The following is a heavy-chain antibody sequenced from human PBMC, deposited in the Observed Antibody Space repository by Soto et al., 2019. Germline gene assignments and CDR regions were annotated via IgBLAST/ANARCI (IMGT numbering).Heavy chain of an antibody. V-gene: IGHV3-23*01. CDR2: ISNGDST. J-gene: IGHJ4*02. D-gene: IGHD1-1*01. Sequence: RGSLRLSCVTPGFTFSTYAMSWVRQAPGKGLEWVSTISNGDSTYYADSVKGRFTISRDNSRNTLYLQMSSLRVEDTAIYYCAKRAEGHASTNRCLYFSDYWAQGTLVTAPQ. CDR3: AKRAEGHASTNRCLYFSDY. CDR1: GFTFSTYA.